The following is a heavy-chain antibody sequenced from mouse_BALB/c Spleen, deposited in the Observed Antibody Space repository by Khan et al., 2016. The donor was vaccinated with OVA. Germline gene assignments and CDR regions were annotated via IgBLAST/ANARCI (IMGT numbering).Heavy chain of an antibody. CDR1: GFTFSSFG. D-gene: IGHD2-1*01. J-gene: IGHJ1*03. V-gene: IGHV5-17*02. CDR2: ISSGSSTI. Sequence: EVQLQESGGGLVQPGGSRKLSCAASGFTFSSFGMHWVRQAPKKGLEWVAYISSGSSTIYYVDTVKGRFTISRDNPKNTLFLQMTSLMSEDTARYYCARSGGNFHWYFDVWGTGTSVTVSS. CDR3: ARSGGNFHWYFDV.